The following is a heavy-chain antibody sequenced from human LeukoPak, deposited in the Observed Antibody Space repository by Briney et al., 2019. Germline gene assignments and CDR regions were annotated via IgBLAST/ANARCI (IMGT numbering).Heavy chain of an antibody. D-gene: IGHD3-10*01. Sequence: SGTLSLTCTVSGGSLNNYYWSWIRQPAGKGLEWIGRIYTTGSTNYNPSLTSRVTISVDTSKNQFSLKLSSVTAADTAVYYCARGGYYGLGNDFRFDPWGQGTLVTVSS. CDR1: GGSLNNYY. J-gene: IGHJ5*02. CDR2: IYTTGST. V-gene: IGHV4-4*07. CDR3: ARGGYYGLGNDFRFDP.